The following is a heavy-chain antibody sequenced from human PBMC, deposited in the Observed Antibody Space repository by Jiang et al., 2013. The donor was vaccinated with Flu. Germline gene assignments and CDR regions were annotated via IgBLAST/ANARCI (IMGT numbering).Heavy chain of an antibody. CDR3: ARDFTRFPYAFDI. CDR2: ISWKSGGI. D-gene: IGHD3-9*01. J-gene: IGHJ3*02. Sequence: LLESGGGLVQPGRSLRLSCAASGFTFDDFTMHWVRQSPGKGLEWVSGISWKSGGIGYADSVKGRFTISRDNAKNSLYLQMNSLRPEDTALYYCARDFTRFPYAFDIWGQGTMVTVSP. CDR1: GFTFDDFT. V-gene: IGHV3-9*01.